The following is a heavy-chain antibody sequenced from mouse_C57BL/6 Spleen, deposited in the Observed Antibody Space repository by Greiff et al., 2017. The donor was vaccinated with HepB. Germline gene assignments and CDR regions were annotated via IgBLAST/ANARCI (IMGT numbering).Heavy chain of an antibody. D-gene: IGHD1-1*01. CDR2: INPSKGGT. J-gene: IGHJ2*01. Sequence: VQLQQPGTELVKPGASVKLSCKASGYTFTSYWMHWVKQSPGQGLEWIGNINPSKGGTNYNEKFKSKATLTVNKTSSTAYMQRSSLTSEDSAVYYGARNGYYGSSHFDYWGQGTTLTVSA. V-gene: IGHV1-53*01. CDR3: ARNGYYGSSHFDY. CDR1: GYTFTSYW.